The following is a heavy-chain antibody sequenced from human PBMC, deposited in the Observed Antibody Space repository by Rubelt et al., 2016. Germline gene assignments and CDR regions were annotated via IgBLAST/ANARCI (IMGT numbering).Heavy chain of an antibody. J-gene: IGHJ3*02. CDR1: A. CDR2: IIPIFGMA. Sequence: AVTWVRQAPGQGLEWMGRIIPIFGMAHYAQKFKSRVTITAAKSTSTAYMDLTGLRSEETAVHYCARTGYYESSGYVEPPEAFDIWGQGTRVTVSS. V-gene: IGHV1-69*04. D-gene: IGHD3-22*01. CDR3: ARTGYYESSGYVEPPEAFDI.